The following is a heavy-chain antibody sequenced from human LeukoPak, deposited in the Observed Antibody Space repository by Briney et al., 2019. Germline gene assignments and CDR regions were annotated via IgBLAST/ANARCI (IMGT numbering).Heavy chain of an antibody. V-gene: IGHV3-74*01. J-gene: IGHJ4*02. CDR1: GFSFGSSW. CDR2: INKDGRTI. D-gene: IGHD3/OR15-3a*01. Sequence: GGSLRLSCEASGFSFGSSWMHWVRQAPGKGLVWVSRINKDGRTINYADSVKGRFTISRANAKNTLYLQMNSLRAEDTAVYYCARGRTGYYAIDNWGQGTLVTASS. CDR3: ARGRTGYYAIDN.